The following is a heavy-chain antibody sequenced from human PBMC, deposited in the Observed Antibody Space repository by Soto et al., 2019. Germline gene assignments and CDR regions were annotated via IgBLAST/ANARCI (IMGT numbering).Heavy chain of an antibody. CDR1: GGSISSSNW. V-gene: IGHV4-4*02. J-gene: IGHJ4*02. CDR3: ASASVLLPDY. D-gene: IGHD3-10*01. Sequence: QVQLQESGPGLVKPSGTLSLTYAVSGGSISSSNWWSWVRQPPGKGLVWIGEIYHSGSTNYNPSLESRVTISLDKSQNQFSLKLSSVTAADTAVYYCASASVLLPDYWGQGTLVTVSS. CDR2: IYHSGST.